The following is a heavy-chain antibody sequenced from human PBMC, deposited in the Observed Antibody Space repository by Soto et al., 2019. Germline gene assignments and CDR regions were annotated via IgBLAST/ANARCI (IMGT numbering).Heavy chain of an antibody. V-gene: IGHV4-34*01. D-gene: IGHD1-7*01. CDR1: GASLSDNY. CDR2: INHSGNT. J-gene: IGHJ4*02. CDR3: ARGIPNWNYGYCFDY. Sequence: PSETLSLTCAVYGASLSDNYCNWLRQPPGKGLEWIGEINHSGNTNYNPSLRSRVTISIDTSKNQLSLNLRSVSAADTAVYYCARGIPNWNYGYCFDYWGQGTPVTAPQ.